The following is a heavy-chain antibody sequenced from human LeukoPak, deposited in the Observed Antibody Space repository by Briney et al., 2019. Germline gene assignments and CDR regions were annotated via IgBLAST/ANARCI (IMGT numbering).Heavy chain of an antibody. D-gene: IGHD6-13*01. CDR1: GFTFSTYS. CDR2: ISSSSDYI. Sequence: GGSLRLSCAASGFTFSTYSMNWVRQAPGKGLEWVSSISSSSDYIYYADSVKGRFTISRDNAKNSLYLQMNSLRAEDTAVYYCVRKGSSWSEYFQHWGQGTLVTVSS. V-gene: IGHV3-21*01. CDR3: VRKGSSWSEYFQH. J-gene: IGHJ1*01.